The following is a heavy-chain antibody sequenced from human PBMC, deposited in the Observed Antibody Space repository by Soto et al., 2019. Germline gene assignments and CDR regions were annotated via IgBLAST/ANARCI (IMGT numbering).Heavy chain of an antibody. CDR1: GYSFTSYW. D-gene: IGHD6-19*01. J-gene: IGHJ6*02. V-gene: IGHV5-51*01. CDR2: IYPGDSDT. Sequence: PGQSMKISCNGFGYSFTSYWIGRVRQMPGKGLEWMGIIYPGDSDTRYSPSFQGQVTISADKSISTAYLQWSSLKASDTAMYYCARQPAIAVAENYYYGMDVWGQGTTVTVSS. CDR3: ARQPAIAVAENYYYGMDV.